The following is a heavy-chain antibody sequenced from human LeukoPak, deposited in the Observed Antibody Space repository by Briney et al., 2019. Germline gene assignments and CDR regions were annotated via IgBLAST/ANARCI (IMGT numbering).Heavy chain of an antibody. Sequence: GRSLRLSCAASGFTFSSYGMHWVRQAPGKGLEWVAVISYDGSNKYYADSVKGRFTISRDNSKNTLYLQMNSLRAEDTAVYYCAKRTYDSSVWGQGTLVTVSS. V-gene: IGHV3-30*18. CDR2: ISYDGSNK. J-gene: IGHJ4*02. CDR3: AKRTYDSSV. D-gene: IGHD3-22*01. CDR1: GFTFSSYG.